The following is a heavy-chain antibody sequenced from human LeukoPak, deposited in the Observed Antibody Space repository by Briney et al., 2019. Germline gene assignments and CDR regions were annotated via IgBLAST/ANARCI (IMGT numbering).Heavy chain of an antibody. CDR2: ISYDGSNK. J-gene: IGHJ4*02. Sequence: PGRSLRLSCAAPGFTFSSYAMHWVRQAPGKGLGRVAVISYDGSNKYYADSVKGRFTISRDNSKNTLYLQMNSLRAEDTAVYYCGSTVREGEDQWGQGTLVTVSS. D-gene: IGHD3-10*01. CDR1: GFTFSSYA. CDR3: GSTVREGEDQ. V-gene: IGHV3-30-3*01.